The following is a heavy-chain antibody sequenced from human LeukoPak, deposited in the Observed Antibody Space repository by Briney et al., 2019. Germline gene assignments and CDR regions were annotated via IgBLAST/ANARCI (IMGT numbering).Heavy chain of an antibody. CDR3: ARGRDGRSYYFDY. CDR1: GFTFSSYW. J-gene: IGHJ4*02. D-gene: IGHD5-24*01. Sequence: PGGSLRLSRAASGFTFSSYWMSWVRQAPGKGLEWVANIMQDGSEKYYVDSVKGRFTISRDNAKNSLYLQMNSLRAEDTAVYYCARGRDGRSYYFDYWGQGTLVTVSS. CDR2: IMQDGSEK. V-gene: IGHV3-7*01.